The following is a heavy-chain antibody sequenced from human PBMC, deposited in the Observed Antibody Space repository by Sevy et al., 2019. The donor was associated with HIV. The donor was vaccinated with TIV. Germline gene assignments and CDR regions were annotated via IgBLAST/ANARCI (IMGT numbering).Heavy chain of an antibody. V-gene: IGHV4-34*01. CDR1: GGSFSGYY. CDR3: ARGLAVVPAAAFYYYYGMDV. D-gene: IGHD2-2*01. Sequence: SETLSLTCAVYGGSFSGYYWSWIRQPPGKGLEWIGEINHSGSTNYNPSLKSRVTISVDTSKNQFSLKLGSVTAADTAVYYCARGLAVVPAAAFYYYYGMDVWGQGTTVTVSS. CDR2: INHSGST. J-gene: IGHJ6*02.